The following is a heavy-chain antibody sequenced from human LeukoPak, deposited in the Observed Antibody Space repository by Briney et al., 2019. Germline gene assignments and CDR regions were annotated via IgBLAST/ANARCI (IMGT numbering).Heavy chain of an antibody. CDR3: ARGPIAARPGGHWFDP. J-gene: IGHJ5*02. D-gene: IGHD6-6*01. Sequence: PGGSLRLSCAASGFTFSSYWMSWVRQAPGKGLEWVANIKQDGSEKYYVDSVKGRFAIFRDNAKNSLYLQMNSLRAEDTAVYYCARGPIAARPGGHWFDPWGQGTLVTVSS. CDR2: IKQDGSEK. CDR1: GFTFSSYW. V-gene: IGHV3-7*01.